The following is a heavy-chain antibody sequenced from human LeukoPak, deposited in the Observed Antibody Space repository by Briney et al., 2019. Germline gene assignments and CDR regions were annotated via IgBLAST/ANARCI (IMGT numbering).Heavy chain of an antibody. V-gene: IGHV3-30-3*01. J-gene: IGHJ4*02. CDR1: GFTFSSYA. CDR2: ISSDGNNK. D-gene: IGHD2-2*01. Sequence: GGSLRLSCAASGFTFSSYAMHWVRQAPGKGLEWVAVISSDGNNKYYADSMKGRFTISRDNPKNTLYLQMNSLRAEDTAVYYCARDEYLWVVIQLGLFDYWGQGTLVTVSS. CDR3: ARDEYLWVVIQLGLFDY.